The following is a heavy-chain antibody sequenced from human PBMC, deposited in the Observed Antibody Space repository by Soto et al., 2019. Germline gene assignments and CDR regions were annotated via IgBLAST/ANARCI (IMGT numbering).Heavy chain of an antibody. CDR1: GASISSGGYY. J-gene: IGHJ4*02. V-gene: IGHV4-31*03. Sequence: QVQLQESGPGLVRPSQTLSLTCTVSGASISSGGYYWSWIRQHPVKGLEWIGYIYYSGTTDYNPSLKSRSTISVDTSKNQFSLKLSSVTAADTAVYYCASGGWLQLQLDYWGQGTLVTVSS. CDR2: IYYSGTT. CDR3: ASGGWLQLQLDY. D-gene: IGHD5-12*01.